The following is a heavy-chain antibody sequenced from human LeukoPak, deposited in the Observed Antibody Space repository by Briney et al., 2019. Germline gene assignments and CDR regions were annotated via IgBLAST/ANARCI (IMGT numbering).Heavy chain of an antibody. CDR2: ISYDGSNK. CDR1: GFTFSSYG. D-gene: IGHD5-24*01. V-gene: IGHV3-30*18. CDR3: AKDLEMATITMGY. J-gene: IGHJ4*02. Sequence: QPGGSLRLSCAASGFTFSSYGVHWVRQAPGKGLEWVAVISYDGSNKYYADSVKGRFTISRDNSKNTLYLQMNSLRAEDTAVYYCAKDLEMATITMGYWGQGTLVTVSS.